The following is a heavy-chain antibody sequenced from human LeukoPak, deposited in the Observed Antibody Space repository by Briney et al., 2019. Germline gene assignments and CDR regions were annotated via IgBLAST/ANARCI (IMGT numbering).Heavy chain of an antibody. J-gene: IGHJ5*02. CDR2: IYTSGST. CDR3: ARDTRSYSSVFFDP. CDR1: GGSISNYY. D-gene: IGHD6-25*01. Sequence: SETLSLTCTVSGGSISNYYWTWIPQPAGKGLEWIGRIYTSGSTNYNPSLKSRVTMSVDTSKNQFSLKLISVTAADTAVYYCARDTRSYSSVFFDPWGQGTLVTVSS. V-gene: IGHV4-4*07.